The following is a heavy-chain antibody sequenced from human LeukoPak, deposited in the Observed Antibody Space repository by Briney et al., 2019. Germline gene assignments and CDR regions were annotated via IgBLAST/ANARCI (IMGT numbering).Heavy chain of an antibody. Sequence: GGSLRLSCAASGFTFSSYGMHWVRQAPGKGLEWVAFIRYDGSNKYYADSVKGRFTISRDNSKNTLYLQMSSLRAEDTAVYYCARVVARYYYDSSGYDYYYYMDVWGKGTTVTVSS. CDR1: GFTFSSYG. CDR2: IRYDGSNK. V-gene: IGHV3-30*02. D-gene: IGHD3-22*01. J-gene: IGHJ6*03. CDR3: ARVVARYYYDSSGYDYYYYMDV.